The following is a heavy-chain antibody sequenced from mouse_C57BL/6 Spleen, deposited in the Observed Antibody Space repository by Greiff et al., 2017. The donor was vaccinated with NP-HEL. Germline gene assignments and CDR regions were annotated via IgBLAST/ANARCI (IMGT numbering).Heavy chain of an antibody. CDR2: IWRGGST. CDR1: GFSLTSYG. CDR3: AKHNWDVGYYAMDY. D-gene: IGHD4-1*01. Sequence: QVQLQQSGPGLVQPSQSLSITCTVSGFSLTSYGVHWVRQSPGKGLEWLGVIWRGGSTDYNAAFMSRLSITKDNSKSQVFLKLNSLQTDDTATYYCAKHNWDVGYYAMDYWGQGTSVTVSS. V-gene: IGHV2-5*01. J-gene: IGHJ4*01.